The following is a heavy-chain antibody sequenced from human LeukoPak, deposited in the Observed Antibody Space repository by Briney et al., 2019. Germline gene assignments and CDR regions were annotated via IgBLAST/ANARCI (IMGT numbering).Heavy chain of an antibody. V-gene: IGHV3-23*01. CDR3: AKARGYSYQYYFDY. D-gene: IGHD5-18*01. Sequence: GGSLRLSCAASGFTFSSYAMSWVRQAPGKGLEWVSAMSGSGGSTYYADSVKGRFTISRDNSKNTLYLQMNSLRVEDTAVYYCAKARGYSYQYYFDYWGQGTLVTVSS. CDR1: GFTFSSYA. J-gene: IGHJ4*02. CDR2: MSGSGGST.